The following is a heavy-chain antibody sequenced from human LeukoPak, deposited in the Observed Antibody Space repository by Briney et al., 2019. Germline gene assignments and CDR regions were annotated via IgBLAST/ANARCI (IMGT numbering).Heavy chain of an antibody. CDR3: VTSWCRQQRDY. D-gene: IGHD2-8*01. V-gene: IGHV3-7*01. Sequence: GGSLTLSCAASGFTFSSYAMHWVRQAPGKGLEWLADMSPDGSDKTYVDSVKGRLTISRDNVKQSLYLQMDSLTAEDTAVYYCVTSWCRQQRDYWVQGTLVTVSS. CDR1: GFTFSSYA. J-gene: IGHJ4*02. CDR2: MSPDGSDK.